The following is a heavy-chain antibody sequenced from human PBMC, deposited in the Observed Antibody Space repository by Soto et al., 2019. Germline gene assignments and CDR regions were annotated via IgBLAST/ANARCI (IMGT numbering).Heavy chain of an antibody. V-gene: IGHV3-30-3*01. Sequence: QVQLVESGGGVVQPGRSLRLSCAASGFTFSSYAMHWVRQAPGKGLEWVAVISYDGSNKYYADSVKGRFTISRDNSKNTLYRKMNSLRAEDTAVYYCGRVAVEMATIHVFDYWGQGTLVTVSS. CDR2: ISYDGSNK. CDR1: GFTFSSYA. J-gene: IGHJ4*02. D-gene: IGHD5-12*01. CDR3: GRVAVEMATIHVFDY.